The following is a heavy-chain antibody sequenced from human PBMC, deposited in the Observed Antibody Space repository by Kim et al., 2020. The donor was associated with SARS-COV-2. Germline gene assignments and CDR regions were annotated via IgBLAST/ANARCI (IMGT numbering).Heavy chain of an antibody. V-gene: IGHV3-30*07. D-gene: IGHD3-22*01. J-gene: IGHJ5*02. Sequence: VKGRITISRDNTKNTMYLQMNSLRAEDTAVYYCAGKEYYYDSSGYYPFDPWGQGTLVTVSS. CDR3: AGKEYYYDSSGYYPFDP.